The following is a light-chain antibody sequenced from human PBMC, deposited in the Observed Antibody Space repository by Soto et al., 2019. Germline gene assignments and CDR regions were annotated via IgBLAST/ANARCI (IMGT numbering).Light chain of an antibody. V-gene: IGLV2-8*01. CDR3: SSYAGSNIWV. Sequence: QSALTQPPSASGSPGQSVTSSCTGTSSDVGGYNYVSWYQQHPGKAPKLMIYEVSKRPSGVPDRFSGSKSGNTASLTVSGLQAEDEADYYCSSYAGSNIWVFGTGTKLTVL. CDR1: SSDVGGYNY. CDR2: EVS. J-gene: IGLJ1*01.